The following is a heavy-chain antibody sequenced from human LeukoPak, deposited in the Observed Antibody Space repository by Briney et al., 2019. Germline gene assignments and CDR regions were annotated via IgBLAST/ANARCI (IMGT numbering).Heavy chain of an antibody. CDR3: AREPESVIHADY. CDR1: GGTFSSYA. V-gene: IGHV1-69*04. Sequence: SVKVSCKASGGTFSSYAISWVRQAPGQGLEWMGRIIPILGIANYAQKFQGRVTITADKSTSTAYMELRSLRSEDTAVYYCAREPESVIHADYWGQGTLVTVSS. D-gene: IGHD2-21*01. CDR2: IIPILGIA. J-gene: IGHJ4*02.